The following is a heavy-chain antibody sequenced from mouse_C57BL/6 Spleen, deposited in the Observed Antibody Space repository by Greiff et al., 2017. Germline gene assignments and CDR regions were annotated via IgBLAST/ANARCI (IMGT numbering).Heavy chain of an antibody. CDR1: GYTFTSYW. CDR3: ARRTVVATDAMDY. D-gene: IGHD1-1*01. J-gene: IGHJ4*01. CDR2: IDPNSGGT. Sequence: QVQLQQPGAELVKPGASVKLSCKASGYTFTSYWMHWVKQRPGRGLEWIGRIDPNSGGTKYNEKFKSKATLTVDKPASPSYMQRSSLTSEDAAVYYCARRTVVATDAMDYWGQGTSVTVSS. V-gene: IGHV1-72*01.